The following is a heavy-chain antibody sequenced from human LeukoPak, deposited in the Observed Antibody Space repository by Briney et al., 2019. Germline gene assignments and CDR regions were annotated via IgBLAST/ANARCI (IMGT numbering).Heavy chain of an antibody. CDR1: GFTFSSYA. Sequence: PGGSLRLSRAASGFTFSSYAMSWVRQAPGKGLVWVSRIYSEGNNTSYADSVKGRFTISRDNAKNTLYLQMNSLRAEDTAVYYCARGPPGYSSSLTHFNYWGQGTLVTVSS. J-gene: IGHJ4*02. CDR3: ARGPPGYSSSLTHFNY. D-gene: IGHD6-13*01. V-gene: IGHV3-74*01. CDR2: IYSEGNNT.